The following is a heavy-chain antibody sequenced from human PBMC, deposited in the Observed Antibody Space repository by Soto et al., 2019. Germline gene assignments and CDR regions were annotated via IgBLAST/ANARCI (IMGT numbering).Heavy chain of an antibody. CDR2: INHSGST. CDR1: GGSFSGYY. Sequence: SETLSLTCAVYGGSFSGYYWSWIRQPPGKGLEWIGEINHSGSTNYNPSLKSRATISVDTSKNQFSLKLSSVTAADTAVYYCARGWRYYYDSSGYHIWGQGTLVTVSS. J-gene: IGHJ4*02. D-gene: IGHD3-22*01. V-gene: IGHV4-34*01. CDR3: ARGWRYYYDSSGYHI.